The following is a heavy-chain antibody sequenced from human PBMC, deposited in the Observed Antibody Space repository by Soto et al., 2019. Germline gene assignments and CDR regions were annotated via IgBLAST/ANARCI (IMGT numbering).Heavy chain of an antibody. CDR1: GFTFSDYA. Sequence: VQLVESGGGVVQPGRSLRLSCAPSGFTFSDYAMHWVRQAPGKGLEWVAVVSHDGRNTHYADSVKGRFTISRDSSTNTVSLEMTGLRAEDTAVYYCAEGERQWLVTSDFNYWGQGALVTVSS. J-gene: IGHJ4*02. CDR3: AEGERQWLVTSDFNY. CDR2: VSHDGRNT. D-gene: IGHD6-19*01. V-gene: IGHV3-30*03.